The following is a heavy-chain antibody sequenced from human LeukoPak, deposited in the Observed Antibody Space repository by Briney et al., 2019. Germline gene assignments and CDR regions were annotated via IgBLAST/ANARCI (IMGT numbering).Heavy chain of an antibody. Sequence: PGGSLRLSCAASGFTFSSYGMHWVRQAPGKGLEWVAFIRYDASNKYYADSVKGRFTISRDNSKNTLYLQMNSLRAEDTAVYYSVKAPDYRDYVEPFDNWGQGTLVTVSS. CDR1: GFTFSSYG. J-gene: IGHJ4*02. CDR3: VKAPDYRDYVEPFDN. D-gene: IGHD4-17*01. CDR2: IRYDASNK. V-gene: IGHV3-30*02.